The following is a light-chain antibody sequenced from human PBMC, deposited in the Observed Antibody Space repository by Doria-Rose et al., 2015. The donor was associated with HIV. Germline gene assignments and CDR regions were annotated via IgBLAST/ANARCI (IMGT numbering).Light chain of an antibody. CDR3: QQYYDTPS. CDR2: WAS. V-gene: IGKV4-1*01. CDR1: QSLLYTSKNY. J-gene: IGKJ3*01. Sequence: GMSLGERATLNCKSNQSLLYTSKNYLAWYQQKPGQPPKLLIYWASTRQSVVPARFSGSGSGTDFTLTISSLEAEDVAVYYCQQYYDTPSFGPGTTVDIK.